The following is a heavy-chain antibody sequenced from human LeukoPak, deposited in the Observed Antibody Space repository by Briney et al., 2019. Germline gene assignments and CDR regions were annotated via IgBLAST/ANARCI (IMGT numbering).Heavy chain of an antibody. CDR3: ARQDLWQHCDS. J-gene: IGHJ4*02. V-gene: IGHV3-7*05. CDR2: IKQDGSEK. Sequence: PGASLRLSCAASGFTLRNYWMSWVRQAPGKGLEWVANIKQDGSEKYCVDSVKGRFTISRDNGKNSVYLQMNSLRADDTAVYYCARQDLWQHCDSWGQGALVTVSS. CDR1: GFTLRNYW. D-gene: IGHD2-21*01.